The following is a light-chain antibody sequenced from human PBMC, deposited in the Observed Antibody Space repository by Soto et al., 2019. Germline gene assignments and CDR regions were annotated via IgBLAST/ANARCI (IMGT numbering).Light chain of an antibody. Sequence: VLTHPASCCVAPGHSFTISCTGSSSNIVAGYDVHWYQQLPGTAPKLLIYGNSNRPSGVPDRFSGSKSGTSASLAITGLQAEDEADYYCKSSETSLRGFYAFGTGNKV. CDR3: KSSETSLRGFYA. CDR2: GNS. CDR1: SSNIVAGYD. J-gene: IGLJ1*01. V-gene: IGLV1-40*01.